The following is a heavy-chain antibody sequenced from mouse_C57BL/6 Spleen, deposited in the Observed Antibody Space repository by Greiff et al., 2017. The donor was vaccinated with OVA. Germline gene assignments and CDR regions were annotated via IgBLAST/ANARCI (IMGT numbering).Heavy chain of an antibody. D-gene: IGHD2-3*01. V-gene: IGHV14-4*01. CDR3: TTKGIYDGYYPFAY. CDR2: IDPENGDT. Sequence: EVKLMESGAELVRPGASVKLSCTASGFNIKDDYMHWVKQRPEQGLEWIGWIDPENGDTEYASKFQGKATITADTSSNTAYLQLSSLTSEDTAVYYCTTKGIYDGYYPFAYWGQGTLVTVSA. CDR1: GFNIKDDY. J-gene: IGHJ3*01.